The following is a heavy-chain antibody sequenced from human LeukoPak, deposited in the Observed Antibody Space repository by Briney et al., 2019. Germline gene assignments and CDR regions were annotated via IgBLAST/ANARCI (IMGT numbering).Heavy chain of an antibody. Sequence: GASVKVSCKASGGTFSSYTISWVRQAPGQGLEWMGRIIPILGIANYAQKFQGRVTITADKSTSTACMELSSLRSEDTAVYYCARERLELRGDYYYYYGMDVWGQGTTVTVSS. CDR1: GGTFSSYT. CDR3: ARERLELRGDYYYYYGMDV. D-gene: IGHD1-7*01. V-gene: IGHV1-69*04. J-gene: IGHJ6*02. CDR2: IIPILGIA.